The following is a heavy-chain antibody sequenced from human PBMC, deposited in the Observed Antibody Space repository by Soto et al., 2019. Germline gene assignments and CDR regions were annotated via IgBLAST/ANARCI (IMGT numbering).Heavy chain of an antibody. Sequence: PSETLSLTCTVSGGSISSYYWSWIRQPPGKGLEWIGYIYYSGSTNYNPSLKSRVTISVDTSKNQFSLKLSSVTAADTAVYYCARGGSIAAARRWFDPWGQGTLVTVSS. CDR3: ARGGSIAAARRWFDP. CDR1: GGSISSYY. J-gene: IGHJ5*02. CDR2: IYYSGST. D-gene: IGHD6-13*01. V-gene: IGHV4-59*01.